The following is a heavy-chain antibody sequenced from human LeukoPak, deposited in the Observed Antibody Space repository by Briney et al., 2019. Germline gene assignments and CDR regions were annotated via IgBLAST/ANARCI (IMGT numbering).Heavy chain of an antibody. V-gene: IGHV1-69*13. CDR2: IIPIMGTS. Sequence: SVKVSCKASGGTFRSYAISWVRQSPGQGLEWMGGIIPIMGTSDHAQKFEGRLTISADESTSTAYMELRSPTSEDTAVYYCATHSLDHSRGYSDYWGQGTLVTVSS. CDR3: ATHSLDHSRGYSDY. CDR1: GGTFRSYA. J-gene: IGHJ4*02. D-gene: IGHD4-23*01.